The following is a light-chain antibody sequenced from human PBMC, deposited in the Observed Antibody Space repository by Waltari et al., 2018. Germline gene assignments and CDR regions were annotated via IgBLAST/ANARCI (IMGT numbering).Light chain of an antibody. J-gene: IGKJ5*01. CDR2: GAS. V-gene: IGKV1D-12*01. Sequence: DTQMTQSPSSVSASVGDRVNMSCRTSQDVSNYLAWYQQKPGKAPKLLIYGASTWESGVPSRFSGSGSVTEFTLAISSLQPDDFATYYCQQANSFPFTFGQGTRLEI. CDR3: QQANSFPFT. CDR1: QDVSNY.